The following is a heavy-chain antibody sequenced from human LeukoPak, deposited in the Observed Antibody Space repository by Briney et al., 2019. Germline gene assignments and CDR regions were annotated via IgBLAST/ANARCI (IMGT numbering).Heavy chain of an antibody. D-gene: IGHD1-26*01. V-gene: IGHV4-61*02. J-gene: IGHJ4*02. CDR2: IYTSGST. Sequence: SETLSLTCTVSGGSISSGSYYWSWIRQPAGKGLEWIGRIYTSGSTNYNPSLKSRVTISVDTSKNQFSLKLSSVTAADTAVYYCARDKGRGSWAFDYWGQGTLVTVSS. CDR1: GGSISSGSYY. CDR3: ARDKGRGSWAFDY.